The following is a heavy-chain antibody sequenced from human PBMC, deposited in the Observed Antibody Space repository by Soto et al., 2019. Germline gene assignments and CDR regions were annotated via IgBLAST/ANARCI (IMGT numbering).Heavy chain of an antibody. Sequence: NPSETLSLTCTVSGGSVDSFYWHWIRQSPGKGLEWIGCIYYYGSTSYNPSLKSRVTISLDTSKNQVSLILSSVTAADTAVYYCAKVGYDPPGYYYFFANWGQGTLVTVSS. CDR2: IYYYGST. V-gene: IGHV4-59*02. D-gene: IGHD3-22*01. J-gene: IGHJ4*02. CDR3: AKVGYDPPGYYYFFAN. CDR1: GGSVDSFY.